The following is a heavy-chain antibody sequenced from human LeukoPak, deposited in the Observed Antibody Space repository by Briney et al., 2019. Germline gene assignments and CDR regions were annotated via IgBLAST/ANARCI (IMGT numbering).Heavy chain of an antibody. CDR1: GFTFSSYA. V-gene: IGHV3-30*04. D-gene: IGHD6-13*01. CDR2: ISYDGCNK. Sequence: PGGSLRLSCAASGFTFSSYAMHWVRQAPGKGLEWVAVISYDGCNKYYADSVKGRFTISRDNSKNTLYLQMNSLRAEDTAVYYCAREGSSWPFDYWGQGTLVTVSS. J-gene: IGHJ4*02. CDR3: AREGSSWPFDY.